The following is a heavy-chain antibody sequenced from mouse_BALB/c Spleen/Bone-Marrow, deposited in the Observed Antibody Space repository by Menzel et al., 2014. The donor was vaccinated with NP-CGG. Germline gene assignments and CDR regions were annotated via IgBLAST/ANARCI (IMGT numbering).Heavy chain of an antibody. Sequence: QVQLQQSGAELVKPGASVKMSCKASGYTFTSYWMHWVKQRPGQGLEWIGVIDPSDSYTSYNQKFKGKATLTVDTSSSTAYMQLSSLTSEDSAVYYCTIYYRSFAYWGQGTLVTVPA. D-gene: IGHD2-14*01. CDR1: GYTFTSYW. J-gene: IGHJ3*01. V-gene: IGHV1S127*01. CDR3: TIYYRSFAY. CDR2: IDPSDSYT.